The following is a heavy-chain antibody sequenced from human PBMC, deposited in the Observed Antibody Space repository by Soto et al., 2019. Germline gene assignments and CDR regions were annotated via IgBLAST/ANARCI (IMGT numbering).Heavy chain of an antibody. CDR3: ARRATVLRFLEWLYRGGTRGGYFDY. D-gene: IGHD3-3*01. Sequence: SGTLSLTCAVSGGSISSSNWWSWVRQPPGKGLEWIGEIYHSGSTNYNPSLKSRVTISVDKSKNQFSLKLSSVTAADTAVYYCARRATVLRFLEWLYRGGTRGGYFDYWGQGTLVTVTS. CDR2: IYHSGST. J-gene: IGHJ4*02. CDR1: GGSISSSNW. V-gene: IGHV4-4*02.